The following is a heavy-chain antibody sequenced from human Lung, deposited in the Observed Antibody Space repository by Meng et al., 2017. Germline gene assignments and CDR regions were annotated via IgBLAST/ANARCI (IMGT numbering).Heavy chain of an antibody. V-gene: IGHV3-74*03. D-gene: IGHD3-10*01. J-gene: IGHJ5*02. Sequence: WVRQPPGKGLVWVSRINEDGSSTTYADSVKGRFTISRDNAKNTVFLQMNSLRADDTAVYYCAGGGNWFNPWGQGTLVTVSS. CDR3: AGGGNWFNP. CDR2: INEDGSST.